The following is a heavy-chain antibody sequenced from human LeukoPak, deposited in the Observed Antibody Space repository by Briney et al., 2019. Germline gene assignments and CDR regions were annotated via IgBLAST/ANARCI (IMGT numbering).Heavy chain of an antibody. CDR2: IIPIFGTA. Sequence: SVKVSCKASGGTFSSYAISWVRQAPGQGLEWMGGIIPIFGTANYAQKFQGRVTITTDESTSTAYMELSSLRSEDTAVYYCASTRYCSSTSCAWNWFDPWGQGTLATVSS. J-gene: IGHJ5*02. D-gene: IGHD2-2*01. V-gene: IGHV1-69*05. CDR1: GGTFSSYA. CDR3: ASTRYCSSTSCAWNWFDP.